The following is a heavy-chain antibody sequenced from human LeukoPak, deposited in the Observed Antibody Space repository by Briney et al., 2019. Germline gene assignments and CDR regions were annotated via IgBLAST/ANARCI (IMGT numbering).Heavy chain of an antibody. CDR3: AKLAPAYYDSSGYRRVAFDI. CDR2: ISWNSGSI. Sequence: GRSLRLSCAASGFTFDDYAMHWVRQAPGKGLEWVSGISWNSGSIGYADSVKGRFTISRDNAKNSLYLQMNSLRAEDTALYYCAKLAPAYYDSSGYRRVAFDIWGQGTMVTVSS. V-gene: IGHV3-9*01. CDR1: GFTFDDYA. D-gene: IGHD3-22*01. J-gene: IGHJ3*02.